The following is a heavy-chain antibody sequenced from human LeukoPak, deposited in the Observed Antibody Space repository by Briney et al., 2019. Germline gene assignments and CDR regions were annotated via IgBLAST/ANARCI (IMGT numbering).Heavy chain of an antibody. CDR1: GFTFSSYA. V-gene: IGHV3-23*01. Sequence: PGGSLRLSCAASGFTFSSYAMSWVRQAPGKGLEWASAISGSGGSTYYADSVKGRFTISRDNSKNTLYLQMNSLRAEDTAVYYCAKDRGVIAAAGNWFDPWGQGTLVTVSS. D-gene: IGHD6-13*01. J-gene: IGHJ5*02. CDR3: AKDRGVIAAAGNWFDP. CDR2: ISGSGGST.